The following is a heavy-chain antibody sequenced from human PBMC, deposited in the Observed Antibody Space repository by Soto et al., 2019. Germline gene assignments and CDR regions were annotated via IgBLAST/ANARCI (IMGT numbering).Heavy chain of an antibody. J-gene: IGHJ1*01. CDR1: GFTFDDYT. V-gene: IGHV3-43*01. CDR2: ISWDGGST. Sequence: LRLSCAASGFTFDDYTMHWVRQAPGKGLEWVSLISWDGGSTYYADSVKGRFTISRDNSKNSLYLQMNSLRTEDTALYYCAKDDLNWNYGVYFQHWGQGTLVTVSS. CDR3: AKDDLNWNYGVYFQH. D-gene: IGHD1-7*01.